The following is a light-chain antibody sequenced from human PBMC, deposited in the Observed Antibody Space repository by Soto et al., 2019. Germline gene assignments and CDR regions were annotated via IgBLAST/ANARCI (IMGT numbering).Light chain of an antibody. J-gene: IGKJ5*01. CDR3: QQYGRSPRT. Sequence: EIVLTQSPGTLSLSPGERATLSWRASQSVPLGWYQQKPGQAPRLLIFGASHRATGIPDRFSGSGSGTDFTLTINRLEPEDFAVYYCQQYGRSPRTFGQGTRVEIK. CDR2: GAS. V-gene: IGKV3-20*01. CDR1: QSVP.